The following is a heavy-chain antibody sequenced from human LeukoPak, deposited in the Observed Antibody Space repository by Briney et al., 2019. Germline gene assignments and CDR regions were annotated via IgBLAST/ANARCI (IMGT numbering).Heavy chain of an antibody. Sequence: YYSGSTNYNPSLNSRVSISVDTSKNQLSLRLSSVTAADTAVYYCARGPGHEWELTPYYYYYMDVWGKGTTVTVSS. CDR3: ARGPGHEWELTPYYYYYMDV. V-gene: IGHV4-59*09. J-gene: IGHJ6*03. CDR2: YYSGST. D-gene: IGHD1-26*01.